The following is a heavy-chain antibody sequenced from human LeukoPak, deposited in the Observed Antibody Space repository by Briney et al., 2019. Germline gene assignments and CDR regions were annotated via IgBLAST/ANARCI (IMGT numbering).Heavy chain of an antibody. Sequence: GGSLRLSCAASGFTFSSYGMEWVRQAPGKGLEWVAVIWYDGSNKYYADSVKGRFTISRDNSKSTLYLQMNSLRAEDTAVYFCGRDSRGDILTGYYGMAVWGQGTTVTVFS. V-gene: IGHV3-33*01. J-gene: IGHJ6*02. CDR2: IWYDGSNK. D-gene: IGHD3-9*01. CDR3: GRDSRGDILTGYYGMAV. CDR1: GFTFSSYG.